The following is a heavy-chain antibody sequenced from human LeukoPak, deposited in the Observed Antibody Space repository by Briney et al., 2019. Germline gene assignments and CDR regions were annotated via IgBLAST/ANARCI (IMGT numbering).Heavy chain of an antibody. CDR1: GGSFSGYY. V-gene: IGHV4-34*01. D-gene: IGHD3-9*01. CDR2: INHSGST. J-gene: IGHJ4*02. Sequence: SETLSLTCAVYGGSFSGYYWSWIRQPPGKGLEWIGEINHSGSTNYNPSLKSRVTISVDTSKNQFSLKLSSVTAADTAVYYCARSMTGYYATKHFDYWGQGTLVTVSS. CDR3: ARSMTGYYATKHFDY.